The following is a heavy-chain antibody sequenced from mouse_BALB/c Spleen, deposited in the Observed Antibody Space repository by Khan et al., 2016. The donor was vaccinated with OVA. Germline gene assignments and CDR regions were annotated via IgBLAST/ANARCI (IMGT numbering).Heavy chain of an antibody. V-gene: IGHV1-9*01. CDR1: GYTFSSYW. CDR2: ILPGSGRN. J-gene: IGHJ3*01. CDR3: ARGNYYGSSSWFGY. Sequence: VQLQQSGAELMKPGASVKISCKATGYTFSSYWIEWVKQRPGHGLEWIGEILPGSGRNNYNEKFKGKATFTADKSSNTAYMQLSNLTSEHSAVYYCARGNYYGSSSWFGYWGQGTLVTVSA. D-gene: IGHD1-1*01.